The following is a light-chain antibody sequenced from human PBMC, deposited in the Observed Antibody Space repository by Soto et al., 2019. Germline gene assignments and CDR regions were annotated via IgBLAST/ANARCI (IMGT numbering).Light chain of an antibody. J-gene: IGLJ1*01. CDR3: SSFTTSSTYV. CDR2: DVS. V-gene: IGLV2-18*02. Sequence: QPVLTQPPSVSGSPGQSVAISCSGTSSDVGSYNRVSWYQQPPGTAPKLMIYDVSNRPSGVPDRFSGSKSGNTASLTISGLRAEDEADYYCSSFTTSSTYVFGTGTKLTVL. CDR1: SSDVGSYNR.